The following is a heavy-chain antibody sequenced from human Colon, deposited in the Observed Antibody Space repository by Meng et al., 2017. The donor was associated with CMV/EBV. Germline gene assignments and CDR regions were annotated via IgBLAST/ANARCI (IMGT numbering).Heavy chain of an antibody. CDR1: GYTFTSYG. Sequence: ASVKVSCKASGYTFTSYGISWVRQAPGQGPEWMGWISIFNGRTNYAQKFQGRVTMTSDMSTRTAYLELRGLRSDATAVYYCARVGDIVVAPAAPFDYWGQGTLVTVSS. CDR3: ARVGDIVVAPAAPFDY. D-gene: IGHD2-2*01. J-gene: IGHJ4*02. CDR2: ISIFNGRT. V-gene: IGHV1-18*01.